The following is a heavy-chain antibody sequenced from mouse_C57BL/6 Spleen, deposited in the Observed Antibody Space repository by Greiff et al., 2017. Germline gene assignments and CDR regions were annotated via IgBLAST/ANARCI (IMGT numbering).Heavy chain of an antibody. CDR1: GYTFTDYH. CDR2: INPNNGGP. D-gene: IGHD1-1*01. V-gene: IGHV1-22*01. J-gene: IGHJ2*01. CDR3: ARGGITTVVATNYFDY. Sequence: EVQLQQSGPELVKPGASVKMSCKASGYTFTDYHMHWVKQRHGKSLEWIGYINPNNGGPSYNQQFKGTATLTVNKSSSPAYLELRSLTSEDSAVYYCARGGITTVVATNYFDYRGQGTTLTVSS.